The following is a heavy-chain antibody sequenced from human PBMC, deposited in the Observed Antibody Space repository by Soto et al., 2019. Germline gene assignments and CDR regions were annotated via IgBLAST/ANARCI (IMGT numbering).Heavy chain of an antibody. CDR3: AREMGARFLEWLTYGMDV. V-gene: IGHV1-2*04. CDR2: INPNSGGT. J-gene: IGHJ6*02. Sequence: QVQLVQSGAEVKKPGASVKVSCKASGYTFTGYYMHWVRQAPGQGLEWMGWINPNSGGTNYAQKFQGWVTMTRDTSISTAYMELSRLRSDDTAVYYCAREMGARFLEWLTYGMDVWGQGTTVTVSS. CDR1: GYTFTGYY. D-gene: IGHD3-3*01.